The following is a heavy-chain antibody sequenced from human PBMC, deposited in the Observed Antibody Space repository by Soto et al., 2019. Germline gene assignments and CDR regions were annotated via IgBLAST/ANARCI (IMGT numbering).Heavy chain of an antibody. J-gene: IGHJ6*02. CDR2: IWYDGSNK. D-gene: IGHD6-19*01. CDR3: ARDRAPYSSGRWCMDV. CDR1: GFTFSSYG. V-gene: IGHV3-33*01. Sequence: QVQLVESGGGVVQPGRSLRLSCAASGFTFSSYGMHWVRQAPGKGLEWVAVIWYDGSNKYYADSVKGRFTISRDNSKNTLSLQMNSLRAEDTAVYYCARDRAPYSSGRWCMDVWGQGTTVTVSS.